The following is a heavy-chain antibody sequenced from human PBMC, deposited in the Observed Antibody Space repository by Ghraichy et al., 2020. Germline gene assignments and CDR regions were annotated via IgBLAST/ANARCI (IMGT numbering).Heavy chain of an antibody. V-gene: IGHV3-21*01. J-gene: IGHJ4*02. CDR2: ISSSSSYI. D-gene: IGHD4-23*01. Sequence: GGSLRLSCAASGFTFSSYSMNWVRQAPGKGLEWVSSISSSSSYIYYADSVKGRFTISRDNAKNSLYLQMNSLRAEDTAVYYCASSISGNSGVRYWGQGTLVTVSS. CDR1: GFTFSSYS. CDR3: ASSISGNSGVRY.